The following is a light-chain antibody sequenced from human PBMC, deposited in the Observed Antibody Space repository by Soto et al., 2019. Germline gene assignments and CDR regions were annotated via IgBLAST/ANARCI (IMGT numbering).Light chain of an antibody. CDR3: QHYSSSPWT. Sequence: EIVWTQSPGTLSLSPGERATLSCRASQSVRSNYLAWYQQKPGQAPRLLIYGASIRATGIPDRFGGSGSVTDFTLTISRLEAEDFEVYYCQHYSSSPWTFGQGTKVEIK. CDR1: QSVRSNY. V-gene: IGKV3-20*01. J-gene: IGKJ1*01. CDR2: GAS.